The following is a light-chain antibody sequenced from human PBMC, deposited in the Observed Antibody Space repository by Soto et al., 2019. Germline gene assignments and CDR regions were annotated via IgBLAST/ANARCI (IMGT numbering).Light chain of an antibody. CDR2: GAS. CDR3: HQYGSSPGT. CDR1: QRVTSNY. V-gene: IGKV3-20*01. J-gene: IGKJ1*01. Sequence: EGVLTQSPGTLSLSPGERATLSCRASQRVTSNYLAWYQQKPGQAPRLLIFGASIRDTGIPDRFSGSGSGTDFTLTISRLEPEDFAVYYCHQYGSSPGTFGQGTKVDIK.